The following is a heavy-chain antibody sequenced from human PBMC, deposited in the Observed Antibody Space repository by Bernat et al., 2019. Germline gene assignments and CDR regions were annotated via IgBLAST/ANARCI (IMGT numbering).Heavy chain of an antibody. D-gene: IGHD2-2*01. CDR3: VRDRPPEPGGYCSSTSCYVSGMDV. CDR2: IYYSGST. V-gene: IGHV4-31*03. J-gene: IGHJ6*02. CDR1: GCSISSGGYY. Sequence: QVQLQESGPGLVKPSQTLSLTCTVSGCSISSGGYYWSWIRQHPGKGLEWIGYIYYSGSTYYNPSLKSRVTISVDTSKNQFSLKLSSVTAADTAVYYCVRDRPPEPGGYCSSTSCYVSGMDVWGQGTTVTVSS.